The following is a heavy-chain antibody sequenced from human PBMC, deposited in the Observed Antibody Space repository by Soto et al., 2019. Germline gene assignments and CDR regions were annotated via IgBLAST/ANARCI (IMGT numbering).Heavy chain of an antibody. CDR1: GYTFTSYG. CDR2: ISAYNGNT. CDR3: ARDKGKYYDSSGYDAFDI. J-gene: IGHJ3*02. V-gene: IGHV1-18*04. D-gene: IGHD3-22*01. Sequence: ASVKVSCKASGYTFTSYGISWVRQAPGQGLEWMGWISAYNGNTNYAQKLQGRVTMTTDTSTSTAYMELRSLRSDDTAVYYCARDKGKYYDSSGYDAFDIWGQGTMVTVSS.